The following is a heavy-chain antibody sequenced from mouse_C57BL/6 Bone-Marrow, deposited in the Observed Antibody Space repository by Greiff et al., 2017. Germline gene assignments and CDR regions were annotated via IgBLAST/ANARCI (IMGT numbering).Heavy chain of an antibody. CDR3: ARRAIYYYGAMDY. D-gene: IGHD1-1*01. J-gene: IGHJ4*01. Sequence: QVQLQQSGAELVKPGASVKISCKASGYAFSSYWMNWVKQRPGKGLEWIGQIYPGDGYTNYNGKFKGKATLTADKSSSTAYMQLSSLTSEDSAVYFCARRAIYYYGAMDYWGQGTSVTVSS. V-gene: IGHV1-80*01. CDR1: GYAFSSYW. CDR2: IYPGDGYT.